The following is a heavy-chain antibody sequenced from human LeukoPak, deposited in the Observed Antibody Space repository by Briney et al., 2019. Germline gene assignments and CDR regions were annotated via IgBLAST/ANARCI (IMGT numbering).Heavy chain of an antibody. CDR3: ARGSAVRGVITYFDY. D-gene: IGHD3-10*01. CDR1: GFTFSSYD. V-gene: IGHV3-13*01. Sequence: YPGGSLRLSCAASGFTFSSYDMHWVRQATGKGLEWVSAIGTAGDTYYPGSVKGRFTISRENAKNSLYLQMNSLRAGDTAVYYCARGSAVRGVITYFDYWGQGTLVTVSS. CDR2: IGTAGDT. J-gene: IGHJ4*02.